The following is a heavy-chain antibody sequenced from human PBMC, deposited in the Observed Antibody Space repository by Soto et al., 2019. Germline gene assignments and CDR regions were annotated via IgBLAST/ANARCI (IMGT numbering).Heavy chain of an antibody. D-gene: IGHD3-10*01. CDR2: IFPNDGK. J-gene: IGHJ4*02. CDR1: GFSLSNGKMG. V-gene: IGHV2-26*01. CDR3: VRIREYHYDF. Sequence: QVTLKESGPVLVKPTETVTLTCTVSGFSLSNGKMGVSWIRQPPGKALEWLAHIFPNDGKGYNTYLKSRLTISKDTSKSQVVLTMTNMEPVDTATYHCVRIREYHYDFWGPGTLVTVSS.